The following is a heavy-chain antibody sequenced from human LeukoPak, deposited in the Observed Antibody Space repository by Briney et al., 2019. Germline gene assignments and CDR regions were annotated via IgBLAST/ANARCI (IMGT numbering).Heavy chain of an antibody. Sequence: SETLSLTCAVYGGSFSGYSWTWIRQSPGKGLEWIGEIYHSGITNYNPSLKSRVTISVDTSKIQFSLKLTSVTAADTAVYYCAKSSNWFDPWGQGTLVTVSS. D-gene: IGHD2-2*01. V-gene: IGHV4-34*01. CDR1: GGSFSGYS. J-gene: IGHJ5*02. CDR3: AKSSNWFDP. CDR2: IYHSGIT.